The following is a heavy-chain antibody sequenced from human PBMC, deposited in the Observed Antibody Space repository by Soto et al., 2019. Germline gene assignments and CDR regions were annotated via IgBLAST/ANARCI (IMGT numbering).Heavy chain of an antibody. D-gene: IGHD2-15*01. J-gene: IGHJ4*02. V-gene: IGHV1-18*01. Sequence: QVQLVQSGAEVKKPGASVKVSCKASGYTFTNFGISWVRQAPGQGLEWMGWISANNGNTNNAQNVQGRVTMTTDTSTRTAYRELRSLRSEDTAVYYCARQGTPIDYWGQGTLVTVSS. CDR3: ARQGTPIDY. CDR2: ISANNGNT. CDR1: GYTFTNFG.